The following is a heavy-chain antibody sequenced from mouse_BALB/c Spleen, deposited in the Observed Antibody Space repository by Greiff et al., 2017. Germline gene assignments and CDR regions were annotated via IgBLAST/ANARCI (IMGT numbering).Heavy chain of an antibody. CDR3: ASGRGNYLAWFAY. Sequence: QVQLQQSGAELARPGASVKLSCKASGYTFTDYYINWVKQRTGQGLEWIGEIYPGSGNTYYNEKFKGKATLTADKSSSTAYMQLSSLTSEDSAVYFCASGRGNYLAWFAYWGQGTLVTVSA. V-gene: IGHV1-77*01. CDR2: IYPGSGNT. D-gene: IGHD2-1*01. J-gene: IGHJ3*01. CDR1: GYTFTDYY.